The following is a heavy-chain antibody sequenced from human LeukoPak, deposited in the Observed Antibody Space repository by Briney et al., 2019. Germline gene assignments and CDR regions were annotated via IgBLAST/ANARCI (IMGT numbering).Heavy chain of an antibody. D-gene: IGHD3-22*01. CDR3: AKGLRYYYDSSGYQIDAFDI. CDR2: ISWNRGSI. J-gene: IGHJ3*02. V-gene: IGHV3-9*03. CDR1: GFTFDDYA. Sequence: GRSLRLSCAASGFTFDDYAMHWVRQAPGKGLELVSGISWNRGSIGYADSVKGRFTISTANAKNSLYLQMNSLRAEDMALYYCAKGLRYYYDSSGYQIDAFDIWGQGTMVTVSS.